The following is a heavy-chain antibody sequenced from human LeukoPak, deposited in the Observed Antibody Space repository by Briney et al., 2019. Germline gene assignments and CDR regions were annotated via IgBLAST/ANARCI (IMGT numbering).Heavy chain of an antibody. V-gene: IGHV1-69*13. CDR3: ARLVPPLTYWHFDL. CDR1: GGTFSSYA. J-gene: IGHJ2*01. D-gene: IGHD4/OR15-4a*01. CDR2: IIPIFGTA. Sequence: GASVKVSCKASGGTFSSYAISWVRQAPGQGLEWMGGIIPIFGTANYAQKFQGRVTITADESTSTAYMELSSLRSEDTAVYYCARLVPPLTYWHFDLWGRGTLVTVSS.